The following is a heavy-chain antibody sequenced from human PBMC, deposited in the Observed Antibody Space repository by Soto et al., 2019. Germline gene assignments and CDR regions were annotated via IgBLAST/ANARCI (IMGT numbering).Heavy chain of an antibody. CDR2: ISWNSGSI. CDR3: AKVGRAYSGYDPFDY. Sequence: EVQLVESGGGLVQPGRSLRLSCAASGFTFDDYAMHWVRQAPGKGLEWVSGISWNSGSIGYADSVKGRFTISRDNAKNSLNLQMNSLRAEDTALYYCAKVGRAYSGYDPFDYWGQGTLVTVSS. CDR1: GFTFDDYA. V-gene: IGHV3-9*01. J-gene: IGHJ4*02. D-gene: IGHD5-12*01.